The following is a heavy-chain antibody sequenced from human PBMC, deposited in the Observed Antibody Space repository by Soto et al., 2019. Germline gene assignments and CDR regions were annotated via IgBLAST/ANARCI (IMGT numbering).Heavy chain of an antibody. Sequence: GSLRLFCAAAGLTFSSSWMCWVRQAPGKGLEWVANIKQDGSEKYYVDSVKGRFTISRDNAKNSLYLQMNSLRAEDTAVYYCARGIAAAGNPGPWGQGTLVTGSS. V-gene: IGHV3-7*03. J-gene: IGHJ5*02. CDR3: ARGIAAAGNPGP. CDR1: GLTFSSSW. CDR2: IKQDGSEK. D-gene: IGHD6-13*01.